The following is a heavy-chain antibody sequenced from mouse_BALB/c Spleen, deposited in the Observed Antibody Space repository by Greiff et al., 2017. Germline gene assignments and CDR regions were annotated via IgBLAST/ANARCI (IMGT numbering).Heavy chain of an antibody. Sequence: EVMLVESGGGLVQPGGSLRLSCATSGFTFTDYYMSWVRQPPGKALEWLGFIRNKANGYTTEYSASVKGRFTISRDNSQSILYLQMNTLRAEDSATYYCARDMDGSEAYWGQGTLVTVSA. J-gene: IGHJ3*01. CDR3: ARDMDGSEAY. D-gene: IGHD2-3*01. V-gene: IGHV7-3*02. CDR2: IRNKANGYTT. CDR1: GFTFTDYY.